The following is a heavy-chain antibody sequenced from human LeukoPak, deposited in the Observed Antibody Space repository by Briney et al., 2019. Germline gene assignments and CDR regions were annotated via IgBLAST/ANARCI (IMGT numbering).Heavy chain of an antibody. CDR3: ARSTSVLWWRLFDP. Sequence: GGSLRLSCAASGFTVSSNYMSWVRQAPGKGLEWVSYIRSSGDTIYYADSVRGRFTISRDNAKNSLYLQMNSLRAEDTAVYYCARSTSVLWWRLFDPWGQGTLVTVSS. V-gene: IGHV3-11*04. CDR1: GFTVSSNY. J-gene: IGHJ5*02. D-gene: IGHD2-21*01. CDR2: IRSSGDTI.